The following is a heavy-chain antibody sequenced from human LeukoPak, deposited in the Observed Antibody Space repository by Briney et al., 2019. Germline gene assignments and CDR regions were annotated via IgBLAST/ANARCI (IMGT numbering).Heavy chain of an antibody. J-gene: IGHJ3*02. CDR2: IYYSGST. CDR3: AGLKTYYYDSSGYPDAFDI. V-gene: IGHV4-39*01. Sequence: PSETLSLTCTVSGGSISSSSYYWGWIRQPPGKGLEWIGSIYYSGSTYYNPSLKSRVTISVDTSKNQFSLKLSSVTAADTAVYYCAGLKTYYYDSSGYPDAFDIWGQGTMVTVSS. D-gene: IGHD3-22*01. CDR1: GGSISSSSYY.